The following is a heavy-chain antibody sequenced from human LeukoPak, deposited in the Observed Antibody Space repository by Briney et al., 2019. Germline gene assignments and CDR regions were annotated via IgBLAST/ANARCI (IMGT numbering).Heavy chain of an antibody. D-gene: IGHD3-22*01. J-gene: IGHJ4*02. CDR3: ARGPPKSSGYDYFDY. Sequence: GASVKVSCKASGGTFSSYAISWVRQAPGQGLEWMGGIIPVFGTANYAQKVQGRFTITTDESTSTAYMQLSSLRSEDTAVYYCARGPPKSSGYDYFDYWGQGTLVTVSS. CDR2: IIPVFGTA. V-gene: IGHV1-69*05. CDR1: GGTFSSYA.